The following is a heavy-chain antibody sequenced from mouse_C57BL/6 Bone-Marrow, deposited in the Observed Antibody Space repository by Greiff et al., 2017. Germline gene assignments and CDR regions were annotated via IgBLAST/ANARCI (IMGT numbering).Heavy chain of an antibody. V-gene: IGHV5-6*01. CDR3: ARPLGAGFDY. CDR1: GFTFSSYG. J-gene: IGHJ3*01. Sequence: EVHLVESGGDLVKPGGSLKLSCAASGFTFSSYGMSWVRQTPDKRLEWVATISSGGSYTYYPDSVKGRFTISRDNAKNTLYLQMSSLKSEDTAVYYCARPLGAGFDYWGQGTPVTVSA. CDR2: ISSGGSYT.